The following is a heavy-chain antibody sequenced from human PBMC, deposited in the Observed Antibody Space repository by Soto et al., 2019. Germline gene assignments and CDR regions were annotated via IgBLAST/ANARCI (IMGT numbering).Heavy chain of an antibody. V-gene: IGHV3-48*03. D-gene: IGHD6-19*01. CDR2: ISSSGSTI. CDR1: GFTFSSYE. Sequence: GGSLRLSCAASGFTFSSYEMNWVRQAPGKGLEWVSYISSSGSTIYYADSVKGRFTISRDNAKNSLYLQMNSLRAEDTAVYYCASPAVAGYYYYYYGMDVWGQGTTVTVSS. CDR3: ASPAVAGYYYYYYGMDV. J-gene: IGHJ6*02.